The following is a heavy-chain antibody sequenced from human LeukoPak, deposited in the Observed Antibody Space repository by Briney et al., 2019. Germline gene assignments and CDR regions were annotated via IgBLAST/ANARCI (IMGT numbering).Heavy chain of an antibody. CDR3: ARTGDGYNYYNYYYMDV. D-gene: IGHD5-24*01. Sequence: SETLSLTCTVFSGSISSSSYYWGWIRQPPGEGLEWIGIINHSGRTYYKPSLKSRIIISVDTSNNQFSLKLSSVTAADTAVYYCARTGDGYNYYNYYYMDVWGEGTTVTVTS. J-gene: IGHJ6*03. CDR2: INHSGRT. V-gene: IGHV4-39*07. CDR1: SGSISSSSYY.